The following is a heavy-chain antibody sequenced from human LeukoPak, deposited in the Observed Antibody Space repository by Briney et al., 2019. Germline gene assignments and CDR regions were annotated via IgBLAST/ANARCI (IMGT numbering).Heavy chain of an antibody. Sequence: ASETLSLTCTVSGGSMGNSYWSWIRQPPGKGLEWIGYISYRGDTSYNPSLKSRVTISEDTSKNQFSLKLSSVTAADTAVYFCARQISYSNAWTTIWGQGTMVTVSS. CDR1: GGSMGNSY. CDR2: ISYRGDT. D-gene: IGHD5-18*01. V-gene: IGHV4-59*08. J-gene: IGHJ3*02. CDR3: ARQISYSNAWTTI.